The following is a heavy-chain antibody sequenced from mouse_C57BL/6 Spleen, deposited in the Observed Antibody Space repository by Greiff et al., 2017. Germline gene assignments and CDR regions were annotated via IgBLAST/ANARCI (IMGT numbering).Heavy chain of an antibody. CDR3: ARGRVDSSGSFAY. V-gene: IGHV1-54*01. J-gene: IGHJ3*01. D-gene: IGHD3-2*02. CDR2: INPGSGGT. Sequence: VQVVESGAELVRPGTSVKVSCKASGYAFTNYLIEWVKQRPGQGLEWIGVINPGSGGTNYNEKFKGKATLTADKSSSTAYMQLSSLTSEDSAVYFCARGRVDSSGSFAYWGQGTLVTVSA. CDR1: GYAFTNYL.